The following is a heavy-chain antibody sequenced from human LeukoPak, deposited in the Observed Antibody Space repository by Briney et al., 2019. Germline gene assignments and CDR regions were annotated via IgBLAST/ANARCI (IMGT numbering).Heavy chain of an antibody. D-gene: IGHD6-13*01. V-gene: IGHV4-30-2*01. CDR2: IYHSGST. CDR3: ARGGSSWPGAFDI. Sequence: SETLSLTCAVSGGSISSGGYSWSWIRQPPGKGLEWIGYIYHSGSTYYNPSLKSRVTISVDTSKNQFSLKLSSVTAADTAVYYCARGGSSWPGAFDIWGQGTMVTVSS. J-gene: IGHJ3*02. CDR1: GGSISSGGYS.